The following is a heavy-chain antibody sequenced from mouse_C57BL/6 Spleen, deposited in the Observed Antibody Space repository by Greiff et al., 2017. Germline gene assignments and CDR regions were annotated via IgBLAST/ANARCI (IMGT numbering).Heavy chain of an antibody. CDR1: GYAFTNYL. V-gene: IGHV1-54*01. D-gene: IGHD4-1*01. Sequence: VQLQQSGAELVRPGTSVKVSCKASGYAFTNYLIEWVKQRPGQGLEWIGVINPGSGGTNYNEKFRGKATLTADKSSSTAYMQLSSLTSEDSAVYFCARTFLTGTADYWGQGTSVTVSS. CDR3: ARTFLTGTADY. J-gene: IGHJ4*01. CDR2: INPGSGGT.